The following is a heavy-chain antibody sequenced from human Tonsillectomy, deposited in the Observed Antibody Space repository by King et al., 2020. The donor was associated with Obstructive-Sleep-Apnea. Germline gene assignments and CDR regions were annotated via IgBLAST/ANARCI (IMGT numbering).Heavy chain of an antibody. J-gene: IGHJ3*02. D-gene: IGHD3-22*01. CDR2: IYPGDSDT. Sequence: VQLVQSGAEVKKPGESLKISCKGSGYSFTSYWIGWVRQMPGKGLEWMGIIYPGDSDTSYSPSFQGQVTISADKSISTAYLQGSSLKAPDTAMYYCAGINYYDSRGHPAAFDIWGQGTMVTVSS. CDR1: GYSFTSYW. CDR3: AGINYYDSRGHPAAFDI. V-gene: IGHV5-51*01.